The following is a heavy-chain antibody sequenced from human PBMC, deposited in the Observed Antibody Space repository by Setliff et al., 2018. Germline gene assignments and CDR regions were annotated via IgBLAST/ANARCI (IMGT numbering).Heavy chain of an antibody. V-gene: IGHV3-72*01. CDR1: GFTFSNYE. Sequence: PGGSLRLSCAASGFTFSNYEMNWVRQAPGKGLEWVARSRDKASSYTTEYAASVKGRFIIGRDNSKNSLYLQMNSLRAEDTAVYYCARVYSGYDPNHYFDYWGQGTLVTVSS. CDR3: ARVYSGYDPNHYFDY. J-gene: IGHJ4*02. CDR2: SRDKASSYTT. D-gene: IGHD5-12*01.